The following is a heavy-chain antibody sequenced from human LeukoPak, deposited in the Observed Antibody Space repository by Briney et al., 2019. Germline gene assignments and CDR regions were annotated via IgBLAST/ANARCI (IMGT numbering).Heavy chain of an antibody. Sequence: SETLSLTCTVSGGSISSGGYYWSWIRQHPGKGLEWIGYIYYSGSTYYNPSLKSLVTISVDTSKNQFSLKLSSVTAADTAVYYCARVAPSYYYDSSGYRTSRPFDYWGQGTLVTVSS. V-gene: IGHV4-31*01. CDR2: IYYSGST. D-gene: IGHD3-22*01. CDR3: ARVAPSYYYDSSGYRTSRPFDY. J-gene: IGHJ4*02. CDR1: GGSISSGGYY.